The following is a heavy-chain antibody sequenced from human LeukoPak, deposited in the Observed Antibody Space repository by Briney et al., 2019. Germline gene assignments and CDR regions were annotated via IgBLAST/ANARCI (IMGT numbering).Heavy chain of an antibody. J-gene: IGHJ5*02. CDR2: IYTSGST. CDR1: GGSISSGSYY. V-gene: IGHV4-61*02. D-gene: IGHD2-2*01. CDR3: ARDGRYCSSTSCTPDWFDP. Sequence: SSETLSLTCTVSGGSISSGSYYWSWIRQPAGKGLEWIGRIYTSGSTNYNPSLKSRVTISVDTSKNQFSLKLSSVTAADTAVYYCARDGRYCSSTSCTPDWFDPWGQGTLVTVSS.